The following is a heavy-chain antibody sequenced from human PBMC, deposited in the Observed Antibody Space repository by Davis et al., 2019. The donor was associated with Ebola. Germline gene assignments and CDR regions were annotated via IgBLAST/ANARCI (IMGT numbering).Heavy chain of an antibody. V-gene: IGHV1-2*02. CDR2: ISPKRGAT. CDR3: TTGVYGGYAFDI. D-gene: IGHD4-23*01. Sequence: ASVKVSCKASGYTFTGDYMHWVRQAPRQGLEWMGWISPKRGATIHAQRFQGRVTMTRDTSINTAYMELRRLRSDDTALYYCTTGVYGGYAFDIWGLGTLVTVSS. J-gene: IGHJ3*02. CDR1: GYTFTGDY.